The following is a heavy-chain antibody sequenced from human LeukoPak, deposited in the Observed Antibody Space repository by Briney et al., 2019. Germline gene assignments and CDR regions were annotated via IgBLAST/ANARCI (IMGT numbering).Heavy chain of an antibody. CDR1: GYSISSGYY. V-gene: IGHV4-38-2*02. CDR2: IYHSGST. CDR3: ARQHPIAAAGTN. Sequence: SETLSLTCTVSGYSISSGYYWGWIRQPPGKGLEWIGSIYHSGSTYYNPSLKSRVTISVDTSKNQLSLKLSSVTAADTAVYYCARQHPIAAAGTNWGQGTLVTVSS. J-gene: IGHJ4*02. D-gene: IGHD6-13*01.